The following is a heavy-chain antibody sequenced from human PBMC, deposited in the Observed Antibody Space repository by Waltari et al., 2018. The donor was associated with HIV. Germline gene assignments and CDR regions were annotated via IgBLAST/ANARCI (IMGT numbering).Heavy chain of an antibody. J-gene: IGHJ6*02. CDR1: GGSFSGYY. CDR2: INHSGST. CDR3: ARGFSGYGMDV. D-gene: IGHD6-19*01. V-gene: IGHV4-34*01. Sequence: QVQLQQWGAGLLKPSETLSPTCAVHGGSFSGYYWSWIRQPPGKGLEWIGEINHSGSTNYNPSLNSRVTISVDTSKNQFSLKLSSVTAADTAVYYCARGFSGYGMDVWGQGTTVTVSS.